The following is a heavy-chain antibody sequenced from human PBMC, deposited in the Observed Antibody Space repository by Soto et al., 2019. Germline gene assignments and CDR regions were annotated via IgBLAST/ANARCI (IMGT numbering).Heavy chain of an antibody. Sequence: QVQLVQSGAEVKKPGASVKVSCKASGYTFTSYGISWVRQAPGQGLEWMGWISAYNGNTNYARKLQGRVTMTTDTSTSTAYMELRSLRSDDTAVYYCAIVVPAAGYYYYGMDVWGQGTTVTVSS. J-gene: IGHJ6*02. D-gene: IGHD2-2*01. CDR1: GYTFTSYG. CDR2: ISAYNGNT. CDR3: AIVVPAAGYYYYGMDV. V-gene: IGHV1-18*01.